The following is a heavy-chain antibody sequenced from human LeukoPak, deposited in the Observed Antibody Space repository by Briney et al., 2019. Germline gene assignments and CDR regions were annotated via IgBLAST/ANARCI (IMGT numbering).Heavy chain of an antibody. J-gene: IGHJ4*02. CDR2: ISGSGGST. V-gene: IGHV3-23*01. Sequence: GGSLRLSCAASGFTFSSYGMSWVRRAPGKGLEWVSAISGSGGSTYYADSVKGRFTISRDNSKNTLYLQMNSLRAEDTAVYYCAKRGTGYNHFDYWGQGTLVTVSS. D-gene: IGHD3/OR15-3a*01. CDR1: GFTFSSYG. CDR3: AKRGTGYNHFDY.